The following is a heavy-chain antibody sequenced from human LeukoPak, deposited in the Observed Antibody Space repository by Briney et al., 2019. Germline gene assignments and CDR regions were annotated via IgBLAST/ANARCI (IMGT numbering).Heavy chain of an antibody. CDR2: INHSGST. CDR3: ARGREYFDY. V-gene: IGHV4-34*01. D-gene: IGHD1-26*01. J-gene: IGHJ4*02. CDR1: GGSFSGYY. Sequence: KPSETLSLTCAVYGGSFSGYYWSWIRQPPGKGLEWIGEINHSGSTNYNPSLKSRVTISVDTSKNQFSLKLSSVTAADTAVYYCARGREYFDYWGQGTLVTVSS.